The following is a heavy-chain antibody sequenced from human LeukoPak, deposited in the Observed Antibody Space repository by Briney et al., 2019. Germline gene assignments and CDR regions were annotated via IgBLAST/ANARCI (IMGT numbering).Heavy chain of an antibody. D-gene: IGHD3-3*01. CDR1: GFTFGSYS. J-gene: IGHJ4*02. Sequence: GGSLRLSCAGSGFTFGSYSMNWVRHAPGKGLEWVSSISSSSAYIYYADSVKGRFTISRDNAKNSLYLQMNSLRAEDTAVYYCAREMFWSGYSSNLHFDYWGQGALVTVSS. CDR2: ISSSSAYI. V-gene: IGHV3-21*01. CDR3: AREMFWSGYSSNLHFDY.